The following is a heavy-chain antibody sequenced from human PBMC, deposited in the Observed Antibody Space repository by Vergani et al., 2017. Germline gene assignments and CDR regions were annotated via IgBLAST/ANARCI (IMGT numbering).Heavy chain of an antibody. Sequence: QVQLVQSGAEVKKPGSSVKVSCKASGYTFTSYDLNWVRQATGQGLEWMGWMNPNSGNTGYAQKFQGRVTMTRNTSISTAYMELSSLRSEDTAVYYCARGRETYGDYDYYFDYWGQGTLVTVSS. D-gene: IGHD4-17*01. J-gene: IGHJ4*02. CDR3: ARGRETYGDYDYYFDY. CDR1: GYTFTSYD. V-gene: IGHV1-8*01. CDR2: MNPNSGNT.